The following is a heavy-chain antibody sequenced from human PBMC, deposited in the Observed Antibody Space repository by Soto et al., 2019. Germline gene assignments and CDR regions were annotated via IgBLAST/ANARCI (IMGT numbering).Heavy chain of an antibody. CDR2: IIPIFGTA. CDR1: GGTFSSYA. D-gene: IGHD6-19*01. V-gene: IGHV1-69*13. Sequence: ASVKVSCKASGGTFSSYAISWVRQAPGQGLEWMGGIIPIFGTANYAQKFQGRVTITADESTSTAYMELSSLRSEDTAVYYCARTTSSGWYGSNFDYWGQGTLVTVSS. CDR3: ARTTSSGWYGSNFDY. J-gene: IGHJ4*02.